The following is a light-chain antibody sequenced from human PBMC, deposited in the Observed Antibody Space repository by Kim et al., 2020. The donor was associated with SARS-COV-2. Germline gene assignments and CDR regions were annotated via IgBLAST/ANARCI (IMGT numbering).Light chain of an antibody. V-gene: IGKV2D-29*01. CDR1: GKTY. CDR2: EVS. CDR3: MQSMQLPVT. Sequence: GKTYLYWYLQKPGQPPQLLIYEVSNRFSGVPDTFSGSGSGTDFILKISRVEAEDVGVYYCMQSMQLPVTFGPGTKVDIK. J-gene: IGKJ3*01.